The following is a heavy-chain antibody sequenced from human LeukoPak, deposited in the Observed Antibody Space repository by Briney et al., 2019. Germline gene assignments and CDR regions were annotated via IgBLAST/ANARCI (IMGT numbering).Heavy chain of an antibody. D-gene: IGHD2-2*02. J-gene: IGHJ5*02. CDR2: ISSSSSYI. Sequence: PGGSLRLSCAASGFTFSSYSMNWVRQAPGKGLEWVPSISSSSSYIYYADSVKGRFTISRDNAKNSLYLQMNSLRAEDTAVYYCARDGDIVVVPAAIPNWFDPWGQGTLVTVSS. CDR3: ARDGDIVVVPAAIPNWFDP. V-gene: IGHV3-21*01. CDR1: GFTFSSYS.